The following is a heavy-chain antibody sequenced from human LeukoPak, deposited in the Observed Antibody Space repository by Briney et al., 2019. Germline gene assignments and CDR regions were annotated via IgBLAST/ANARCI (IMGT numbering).Heavy chain of an antibody. CDR2: IYYSGST. V-gene: IGHV4-39*01. CDR1: GGSISSVRYY. CDR3: ARRTPNTSLRDP. J-gene: IGHJ5*02. D-gene: IGHD1/OR15-1a*01. Sequence: SETLSLTCTVSGGSISSVRYYWAWIRQPPGKGLEWIGNIYYSGSTYYNPSLKSRVTISVDTSKNQISLKLSSVTAADTAVYYCARRTPNTSLRDPWGQGTLVTVSS.